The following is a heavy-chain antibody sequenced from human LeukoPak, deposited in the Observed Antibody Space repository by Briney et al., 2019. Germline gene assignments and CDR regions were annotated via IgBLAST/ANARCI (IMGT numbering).Heavy chain of an antibody. V-gene: IGHV3-21*01. D-gene: IGHD6-19*01. J-gene: IGHJ4*02. CDR1: GFTFSNYY. Sequence: QTGGSLRPSCAASGFTFSNYYMNWVRQAPGKGLEWVSSISSGSSYIYYADSLKGRFTISRDNAKNSLYLQMNSLRAEDTAVYYCATGVRGYNSALDYWGQGTLVTVSS. CDR2: ISSGSSYI. CDR3: ATGVRGYNSALDY.